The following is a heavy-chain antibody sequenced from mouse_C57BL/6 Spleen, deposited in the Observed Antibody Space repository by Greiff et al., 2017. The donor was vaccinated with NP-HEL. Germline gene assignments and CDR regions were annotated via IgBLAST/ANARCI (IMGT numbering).Heavy chain of an antibody. CDR2: IHPSDSDT. CDR3: AYPYYGSPWFAY. CDR1: GYTFTSYW. D-gene: IGHD1-1*01. V-gene: IGHV1-74*01. J-gene: IGHJ3*01. Sequence: VKLQQPGAELVKPGASVKVSCKASGYTFTSYWMHWVKQRPGQGLEWIGRIHPSDSDTNYNQKFKGKATLTVDKSSSTAYMQLSSLTSEDSAVYYCAYPYYGSPWFAYWGQGTLVTVSA.